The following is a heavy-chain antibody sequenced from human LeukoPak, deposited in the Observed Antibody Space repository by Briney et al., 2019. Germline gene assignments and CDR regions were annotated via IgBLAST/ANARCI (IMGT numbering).Heavy chain of an antibody. V-gene: IGHV4-4*02. J-gene: IGHJ6*04. D-gene: IGHD3-9*01. Sequence: PSGTLSLTCAVSGGSISSSNWWSWVRQPPGKGLGWIGEIYHSGSTNYNPSLKSRVTISVDKSKNQFSLKLSSVTAADTAVYYCARTYYDILTGYFYGMDVWGKGTTVTVSS. CDR2: IYHSGST. CDR1: GGSISSSNW. CDR3: ARTYYDILTGYFYGMDV.